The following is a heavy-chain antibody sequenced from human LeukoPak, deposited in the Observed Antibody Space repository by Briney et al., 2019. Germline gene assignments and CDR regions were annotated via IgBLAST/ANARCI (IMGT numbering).Heavy chain of an antibody. J-gene: IGHJ4*02. CDR3: ARVQGEMVLGGIIFGYYIYS. Sequence: GGSLRLSCAASGFTFSSYCMSWVSQAPGKGLEWVSSISSSSSYIYYADSVKGRFTISRDNAKNSLYLQMNSMRAEDTAGNYCARVQGEMVLGGIIFGYYIYSWGQGTLLTVSS. D-gene: IGHD3-10*01. V-gene: IGHV3-21*01. CDR1: GFTFSSYC. CDR2: ISSSSSYI.